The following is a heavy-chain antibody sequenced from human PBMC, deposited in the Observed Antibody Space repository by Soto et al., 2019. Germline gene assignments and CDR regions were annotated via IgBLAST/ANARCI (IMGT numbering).Heavy chain of an antibody. CDR3: AKPNLYCSSTSCYDY. CDR1: GFTFSSYA. Sequence: GGSLRLSCAASGFTFSSYAMSWVRQAPGKGLEWVSVISGSGGTTYYADSVKGRFTISRDNSKNTLCLQMISLRAEDTAVYYCAKPNLYCSSTSCYDYWGQGTLVTVSS. D-gene: IGHD2-2*01. V-gene: IGHV3-23*01. CDR2: ISGSGGTT. J-gene: IGHJ4*02.